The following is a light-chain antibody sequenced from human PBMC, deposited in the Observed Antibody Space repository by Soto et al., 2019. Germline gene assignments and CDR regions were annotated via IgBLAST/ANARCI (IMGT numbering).Light chain of an antibody. Sequence: QSVLTQPPSVSGAPGQRVTISCTGSSSNLGAVYDVHWYQHLPGTAPKLLIYRNINRPSGVPDRFSGYKSGSSASLDITGLQPEDEADYYCQSYDSDLNVYVLGTGTKVTVL. J-gene: IGLJ1*01. V-gene: IGLV1-40*01. CDR3: QSYDSDLNVYV. CDR1: SSNLGAVYD. CDR2: RNI.